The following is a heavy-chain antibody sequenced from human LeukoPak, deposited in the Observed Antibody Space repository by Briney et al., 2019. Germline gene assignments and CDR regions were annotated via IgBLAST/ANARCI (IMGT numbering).Heavy chain of an antibody. V-gene: IGHV3-7*01. Sequence: GGSLRLSCTAAGFNFGTYWMSWVRQSPEKGLEFVANIKYDDTVKNYVDSVKGRFTISRDNPSNSVYLQLDSLRPEDTALYYCARDPDSSAFDYWGQGAQVTVSS. CDR1: GFNFGTYW. CDR2: IKYDDTVK. CDR3: ARDPDSSAFDY. D-gene: IGHD2-15*01. J-gene: IGHJ4*02.